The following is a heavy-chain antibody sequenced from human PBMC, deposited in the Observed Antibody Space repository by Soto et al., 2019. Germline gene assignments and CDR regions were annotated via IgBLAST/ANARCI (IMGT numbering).Heavy chain of an antibody. CDR3: ATGARSGYYTDDFDY. V-gene: IGHV1-2*04. CDR1: GYTFTDYY. J-gene: IGHJ4*02. CDR2: INPNSGDT. D-gene: IGHD3-3*01. Sequence: QVQLVQSGAEVKKPEASVKVSCRSSGYTFTDYYMHWVRQAPGQGLEWMGWINPNSGDTNYAQKFQGWVTMTRGTSINTAYMELSRLRSDDTAVYYCATGARSGYYTDDFDYWGQGTLVTVSS.